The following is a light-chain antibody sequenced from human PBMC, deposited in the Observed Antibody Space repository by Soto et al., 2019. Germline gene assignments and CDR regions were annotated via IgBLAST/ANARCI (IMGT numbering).Light chain of an antibody. J-gene: IGKJ5*01. Sequence: EIVLTQSPATLSLSPGERSTLSCMASQSVSSYLAWYQQKPGQAPRLLIYDASNRATGIPARFSGSQSGTEFTLTISSLQPEDFATYYCQQSYSTTITFGQGTRLDIK. CDR1: QSVSSY. CDR2: DAS. CDR3: QQSYSTTIT. V-gene: IGKV3-11*01.